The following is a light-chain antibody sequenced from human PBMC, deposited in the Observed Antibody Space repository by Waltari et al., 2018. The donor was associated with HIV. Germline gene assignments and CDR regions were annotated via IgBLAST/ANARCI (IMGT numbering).Light chain of an antibody. Sequence: QSVLTQPPSASGTPGQRVTISCSGSYSHIGSDTVSWYQHLPGTAPQLLIYKNIQRPSGVPDRFSGSKSGASAYLAISGLRSEDEADYYCTGWDASLSEYVFGPGTRVTV. J-gene: IGLJ1*01. CDR2: KNI. CDR3: TGWDASLSEYV. V-gene: IGLV1-47*01. CDR1: YSHIGSDT.